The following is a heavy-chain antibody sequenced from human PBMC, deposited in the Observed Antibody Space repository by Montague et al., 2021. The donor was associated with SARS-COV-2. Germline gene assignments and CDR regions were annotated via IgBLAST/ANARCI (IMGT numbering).Heavy chain of an antibody. D-gene: IGHD3-10*01. Sequence: SETLSLTCTVSGGSISNYYWSWIRQPAGKGLEWIGRIYASGNTNYNPSLKSRVTMSVDTSKDQFSLKLSSVTAAATAVYYCARSLDPSGTYYLPYWGQGTLVTVSS. J-gene: IGHJ4*02. V-gene: IGHV4-4*07. CDR1: GGSISNYY. CDR3: ARSLDPSGTYYLPY. CDR2: IYASGNT.